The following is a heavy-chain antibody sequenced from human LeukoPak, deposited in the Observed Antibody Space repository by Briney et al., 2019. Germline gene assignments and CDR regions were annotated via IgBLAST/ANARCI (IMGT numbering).Heavy chain of an antibody. Sequence: GGSLRLSCAASGFTFSSYSMNWVRQAPGKGLEWVSSISSSSSYIYYSDSVKGRFTISRDKAKNSLYLQMNSLRAEDTAVYYCAREGGVVVPAAMPFDYWGQGTLVTVSS. CDR3: AREGGVVVPAAMPFDY. CDR1: GFTFSSYS. CDR2: ISSSSSYI. J-gene: IGHJ4*02. V-gene: IGHV3-21*01. D-gene: IGHD2-2*01.